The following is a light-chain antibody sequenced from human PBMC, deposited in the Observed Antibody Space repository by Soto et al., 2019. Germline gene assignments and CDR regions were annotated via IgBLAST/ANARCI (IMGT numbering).Light chain of an antibody. CDR2: DAS. Sequence: EIVLTQSPATLSLSPGERATLSCRASQSVSRHLAWYQQKPGQAPRLLIYDASNRATGIPARFSGSGSGTDFTLTISSLEPEDSAVYYCQQRSNWLNFGGGTKVEIK. J-gene: IGKJ4*01. V-gene: IGKV3-11*01. CDR3: QQRSNWLN. CDR1: QSVSRH.